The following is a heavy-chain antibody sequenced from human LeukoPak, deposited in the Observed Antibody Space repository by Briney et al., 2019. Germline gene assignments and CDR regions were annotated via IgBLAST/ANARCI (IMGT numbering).Heavy chain of an antibody. CDR2: FDPEDGET. CDR1: GYTFTSYD. Sequence: GASVKVSCKASGYTFTSYDINWVRQAPGKGLEWMGGFDPEDGETIYAQKFQGRVTMTKDTSTHTGYMELSSLRSDDTAVYYCTLQRISFLNYFDPWGQGTLVTVSS. V-gene: IGHV1-24*01. J-gene: IGHJ5*02. CDR3: TLQRISFLNYFDP. D-gene: IGHD2/OR15-2a*01.